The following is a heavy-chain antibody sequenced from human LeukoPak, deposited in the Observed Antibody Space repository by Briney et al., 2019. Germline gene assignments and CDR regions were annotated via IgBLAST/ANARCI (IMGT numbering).Heavy chain of an antibody. CDR2: IYYSGST. CDR3: ARVNVVEEQLVRLNWFDP. CDR1: GGSISSGGYY. Sequence: SETLYLTCTVSGGSISSGGYYWSWIRQHPGKGLEWIGYIYYSGSTYYNPSLKSRVTISVDTSKNQFSLKLSSVTAADTAVYYCARVNVVEEQLVRLNWFDPWGQGTLVTVSS. D-gene: IGHD6-13*01. V-gene: IGHV4-31*03. J-gene: IGHJ5*02.